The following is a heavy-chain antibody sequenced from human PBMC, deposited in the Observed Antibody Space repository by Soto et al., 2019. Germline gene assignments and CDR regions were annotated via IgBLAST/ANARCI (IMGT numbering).Heavy chain of an antibody. CDR3: ARTGTSENYYYYYMDV. D-gene: IGHD1-1*01. V-gene: IGHV3-11*01. J-gene: IGHJ6*02. CDR1: GFTFSDYY. Sequence: GGSLRLSCAASGFTFSDYYMSWIRQAPGRGLEWVSYISSSGSTIYYADSVKGRFTISRDTAKDSLYLQMSSLRAEDTAVYYCARTGTSENYYYYYMDVWGQGTTVTVSS. CDR2: ISSSGSTI.